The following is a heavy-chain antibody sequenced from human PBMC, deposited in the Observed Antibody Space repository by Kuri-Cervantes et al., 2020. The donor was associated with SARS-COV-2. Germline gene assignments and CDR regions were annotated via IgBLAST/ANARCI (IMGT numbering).Heavy chain of an antibody. CDR3: ARLESGHNWVLGVGWGFFDY. D-gene: IGHD5-24*01. J-gene: IGHJ4*02. CDR2: IYYSGST. Sequence: SETLSLTCTVSGGSISSGDYYWSWIRQPPGKGLEWIGYIYYSGSTYYNPSLKSRVTISVDTSKNQFSLKLSSVTAADTAVYFCARLESGHNWVLGVGWGFFDYWGQGLPVTVSS. CDR1: GGSISSGDYY. V-gene: IGHV4-30-4*01.